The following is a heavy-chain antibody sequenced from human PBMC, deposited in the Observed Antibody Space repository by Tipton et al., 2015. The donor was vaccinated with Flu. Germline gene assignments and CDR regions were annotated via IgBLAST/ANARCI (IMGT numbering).Heavy chain of an antibody. D-gene: IGHD2-21*01. CDR3: ASEGAHSYCGGDCYSDYYYYMDV. J-gene: IGHJ6*03. CDR2: IYTSGST. Sequence: TLSLTCTVSGGSISSYYWSWIRQPAGKGLEWIGRIYTSGSTNYNPSLKSRVTMSVDTSKNQFSLKLSSVTAADMAVYYCASEGAHSYCGGDCYSDYYYYMDVWGKGTAVTVSS. V-gene: IGHV4-4*07. CDR1: GGSISSYY.